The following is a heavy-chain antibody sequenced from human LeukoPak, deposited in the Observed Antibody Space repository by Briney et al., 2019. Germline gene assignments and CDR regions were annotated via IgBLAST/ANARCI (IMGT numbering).Heavy chain of an antibody. CDR1: GYTFTSYD. CDR2: MNPNSGNT. J-gene: IGHJ4*02. V-gene: IGHV1-8*01. D-gene: IGHD6-13*01. CDR3: ARGVDQQQLVEENYYFDY. Sequence: ASVKVSCKASGYTFTSYDINWVRQATGRGLEWMGWMNPNSGNTGSAQKFQGRVTMTRNPSISTAYMELSSLRSEDTAVYYCARGVDQQQLVEENYYFDYWGQGTLVTVSS.